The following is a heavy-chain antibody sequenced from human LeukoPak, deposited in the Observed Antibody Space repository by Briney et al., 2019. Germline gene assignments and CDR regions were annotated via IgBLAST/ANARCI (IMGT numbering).Heavy chain of an antibody. CDR3: ARDGLAKPFDY. J-gene: IGHJ4*02. CDR1: GYTITSYA. D-gene: IGHD6-19*01. CDR2: INTITGNP. Sequence: ASVKVSCKASGYTITSYAMNWVRQAPGQGLEWMGWINTITGNPTYAQGFTGRFVFSLDTSVSTAYLQISSLTAEDTAVYYCARDGLAKPFDYWGQGTLVTVSS. V-gene: IGHV7-4-1*02.